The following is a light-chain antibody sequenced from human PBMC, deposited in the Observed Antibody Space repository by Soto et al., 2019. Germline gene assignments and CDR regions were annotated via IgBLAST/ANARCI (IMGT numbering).Light chain of an antibody. J-gene: IGKJ2*01. CDR1: QSVNNNY. Sequence: EIVLTQSPGTLSLSPGERATLSCRASQSVNNNYLAWYQQKPGQAPRLLIFGASRRATGIPDRFSGSGSGTDFTLTISRLEAEDFAVYYCQQYGTSPRTFGQGTKLEIK. CDR3: QQYGTSPRT. V-gene: IGKV3-20*01. CDR2: GAS.